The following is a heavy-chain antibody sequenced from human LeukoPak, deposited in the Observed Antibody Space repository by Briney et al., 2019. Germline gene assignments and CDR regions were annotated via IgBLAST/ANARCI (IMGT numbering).Heavy chain of an antibody. CDR3: ARDGYYDSSGYYYRTDAFDI. D-gene: IGHD3-22*01. Sequence: GGALRLSCAASGFTFSSYCMQRVRQAPGKGLEGAGVIWYDVSNKYYVDSVKGRFTISRDNSKNTLYLQMNSLRAEDTAVYYCARDGYYDSSGYYYRTDAFDIWGQGTMVTVSS. V-gene: IGHV3-33*01. CDR2: IWYDVSNK. J-gene: IGHJ3*02. CDR1: GFTFSSYC.